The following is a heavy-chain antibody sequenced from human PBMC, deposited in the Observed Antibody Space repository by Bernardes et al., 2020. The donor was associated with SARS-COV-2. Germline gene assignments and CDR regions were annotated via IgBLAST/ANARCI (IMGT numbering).Heavy chain of an antibody. Sequence: SETLSLTRAVSGDSVSSASYYWGWIRQPPGQGLEWIGNIFHDGSTYYSPSLQSRVTISVGISKNQFSLKLSSVTAADTAVHYGTRGVEISGEVVLDDYGLDVWGQGTA. V-gene: IGHV4-39*01. CDR2: IFHDGST. J-gene: IGHJ6*02. CDR3: TRGVEISGEVVLDDYGLDV. D-gene: IGHD2-21*01. CDR1: GDSVSSASYY.